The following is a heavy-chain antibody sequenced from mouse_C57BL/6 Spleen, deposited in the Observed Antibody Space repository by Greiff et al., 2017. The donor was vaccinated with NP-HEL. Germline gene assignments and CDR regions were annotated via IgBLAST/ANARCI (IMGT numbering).Heavy chain of an antibody. CDR1: GFTFSSYA. J-gene: IGHJ3*01. CDR3: EREGGWAMVTTTGFAY. Sequence: DVHLVESGGGLVKPGGSLKLSCAASGFTFSSYAMSWVRQTPEKRLEWVATISDGGSYTYYPDNVKGRFTISRDNAKNNLYLQMSHLKSEDTAMYYWEREGGWAMVTTTGFAYWGKGTLVTVSA. V-gene: IGHV5-4*01. D-gene: IGHD2-2*01. CDR2: ISDGGSYT.